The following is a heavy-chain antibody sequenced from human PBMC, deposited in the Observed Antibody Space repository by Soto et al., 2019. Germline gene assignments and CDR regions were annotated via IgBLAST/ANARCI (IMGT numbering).Heavy chain of an antibody. CDR1: GFTFNIYS. J-gene: IGHJ4*02. Sequence: EVQLVESGGGLVQPGGSLRLSCAASGFTFNIYSMNWVRQAPGKGLEWVSYITSDTTTIHYADSVRGRFTISRDNAENSLFLQMNSLRDEDTAAYYCARSVADHFDYWGQGALVTVSS. CDR2: ITSDTTTI. CDR3: ARSVADHFDY. V-gene: IGHV3-48*02. D-gene: IGHD6-19*01.